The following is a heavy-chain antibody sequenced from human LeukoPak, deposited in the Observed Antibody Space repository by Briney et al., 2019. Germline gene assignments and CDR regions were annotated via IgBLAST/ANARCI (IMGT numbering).Heavy chain of an antibody. Sequence: GGSLRLSCAASGFTFSSYWMSWVRQAPGKGLEWVANIKQDGSEKYYVDSVKGRFTISRDNAKNSLYLQMNSPRAEDTAVYYCASYYYDSSGSFDYWGQGTLVTVSS. V-gene: IGHV3-7*01. CDR3: ASYYYDSSGSFDY. CDR2: IKQDGSEK. CDR1: GFTFSSYW. D-gene: IGHD3-22*01. J-gene: IGHJ4*02.